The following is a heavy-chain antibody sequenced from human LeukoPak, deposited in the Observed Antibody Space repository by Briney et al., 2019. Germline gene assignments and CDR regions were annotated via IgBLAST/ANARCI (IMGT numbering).Heavy chain of an antibody. CDR3: AISAAGTFKY. CDR1: GDSVSSNSAA. D-gene: IGHD6-13*01. J-gene: IGHJ4*02. CDR2: TYYRSKWYN. Sequence: SQTLSLTCAISGDSVSSNSAAWNWMTQAPSRGLEWLGRTYYRSKWYNDYAVSVKSRITINPDTSKNQSSLQLNSVTPEDTAVYYCAISAAGTFKYWGQGTLVTVSS. V-gene: IGHV6-1*01.